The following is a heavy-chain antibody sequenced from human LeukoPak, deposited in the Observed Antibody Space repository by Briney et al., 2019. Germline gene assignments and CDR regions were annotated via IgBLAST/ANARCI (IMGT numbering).Heavy chain of an antibody. V-gene: IGHV1-8*03. CDR1: GYTSTSYD. D-gene: IGHD6-6*01. CDR2: MNPNSGNT. Sequence: ASVKVSCKASGYTSTSYDINWVRQATGQGLEWMGWMNPNSGNTGYAQKFQGRVTITRNTSISTAYMELSSLRSEDTAVYYCARESSSSERSVADYWGQGTLVTVSS. J-gene: IGHJ4*02. CDR3: ARESSSSERSVADY.